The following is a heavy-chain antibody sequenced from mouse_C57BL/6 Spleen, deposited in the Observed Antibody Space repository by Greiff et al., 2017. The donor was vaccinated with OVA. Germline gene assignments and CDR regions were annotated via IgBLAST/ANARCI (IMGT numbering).Heavy chain of an antibody. CDR1: GYTFTSYW. CDR3: ARGIYDGYPYAMDY. Sequence: VQLQQPGAELVRPGTSVKLSCKASGYTFTSYWMHWVKQRPGQGLEWIGVIDPSDSYTNYNQKFKGKATLTVDTSSSTAYMQLSSLTSEDSAVYYCARGIYDGYPYAMDYWGQGTSVTVSS. CDR2: IDPSDSYT. V-gene: IGHV1-59*01. D-gene: IGHD2-3*01. J-gene: IGHJ4*01.